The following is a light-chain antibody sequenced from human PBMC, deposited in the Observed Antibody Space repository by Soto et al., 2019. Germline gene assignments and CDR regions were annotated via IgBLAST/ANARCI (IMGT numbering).Light chain of an antibody. CDR1: SSDIGYYDY. V-gene: IGLV2-11*01. CDR2: DVN. CDR3: CSYAGSYIFYV. J-gene: IGLJ1*01. Sequence: QSALTQPRSVSGSPGQSVTISCTGTSSDIGYYDYVSWYQHHPGKAPKLIIYDVNKRPSGVPDRFSGSASGNTASLTISGLQADDEADYYCCSYAGSYIFYVFGTATKLTVL.